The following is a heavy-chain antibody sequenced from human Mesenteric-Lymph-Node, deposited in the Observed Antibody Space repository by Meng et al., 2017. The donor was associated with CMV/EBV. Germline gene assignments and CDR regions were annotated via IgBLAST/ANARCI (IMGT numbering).Heavy chain of an antibody. V-gene: IGHV1-2*06. D-gene: IGHD4-23*01. Sequence: ASVKVSCKASGYTFTDYFIHWVRQAPGQGLEWMGRINPNSGDTDYAQKFQGRVTMTRDTSISTAYMELSRLTSDDTAVYYCARGRAGLSNYGGKRSWFDPWGQGTLVTVSS. J-gene: IGHJ5*02. CDR2: INPNSGDT. CDR3: ARGRAGLSNYGGKRSWFDP. CDR1: GYTFTDYF.